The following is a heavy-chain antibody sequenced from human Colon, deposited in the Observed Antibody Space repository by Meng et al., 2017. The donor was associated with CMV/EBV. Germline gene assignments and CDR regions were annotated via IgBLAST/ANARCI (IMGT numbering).Heavy chain of an antibody. V-gene: IGHV4-59*01. J-gene: IGHJ4*02. CDR2: IYYKGGNGGT. D-gene: IGHD1-14*01. CDR1: GGSISGYY. Sequence: QVLRQESGPGLLKPSENLFLTCIGSGGSISGYYWNWIRQSPGKGLEWIGYIYYKGGNGGTYYNPSLKSRVTMSVDTSKNQFSLKMTSVTAADTAVYYCVRDKSNRLDFWGQGTLVTVSS. CDR3: VRDKSNRLDF.